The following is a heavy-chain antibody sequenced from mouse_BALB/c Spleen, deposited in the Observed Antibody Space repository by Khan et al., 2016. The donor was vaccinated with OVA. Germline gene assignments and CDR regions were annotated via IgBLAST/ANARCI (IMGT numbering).Heavy chain of an antibody. D-gene: IGHD2-14*01. Sequence: QVQLKQSGPELKKPGETVRISCKASGYTFTTAGIQWVQKMPGRGLKWIGWINTHSGVPKYAEDFKGRFAFSLEISVNTAYLQITNLKNEETATYFWARGGAAYYRNDGGAMEYWGQGTSVTVSS. CDR3: ARGGAAYYRNDGGAMEY. CDR1: GYTFTTAG. J-gene: IGHJ4*01. V-gene: IGHV9-4*02. CDR2: INTHSGVP.